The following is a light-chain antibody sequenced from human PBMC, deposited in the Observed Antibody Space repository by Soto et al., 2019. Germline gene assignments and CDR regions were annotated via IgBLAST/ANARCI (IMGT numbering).Light chain of an antibody. CDR1: QSVSSSS. V-gene: IGKV3-20*01. Sequence: EIVLTQSPGTLSLSPGERATLSCRASQSVSSSSLAWYQQKPGQAPRLLIYGVSSRAADIPDRFSGRGSGTEFTLTISRLEPEDFAVYYCQEYGSSRTFGQGTKLEIK. CDR2: GVS. J-gene: IGKJ1*01. CDR3: QEYGSSRT.